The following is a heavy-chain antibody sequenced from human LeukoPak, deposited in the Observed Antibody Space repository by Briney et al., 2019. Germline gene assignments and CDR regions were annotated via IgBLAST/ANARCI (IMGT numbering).Heavy chain of an antibody. Sequence: GGSLRLSCAASGFTFSSYDMHWVRHATGKGLEWVSATGTAGDTYYPGSVKGRFTISRENAKNSLYLQMNSLRAGDTAVYYCARETRTYYYYMDVWGKGTTVTVSS. J-gene: IGHJ6*03. CDR2: TGTAGDT. CDR3: ARETRTYYYYMDV. CDR1: GFTFSSYD. V-gene: IGHV3-13*01.